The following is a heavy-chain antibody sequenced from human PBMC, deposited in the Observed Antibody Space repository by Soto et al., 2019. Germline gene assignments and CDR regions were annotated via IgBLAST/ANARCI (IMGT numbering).Heavy chain of an antibody. CDR2: IIPIFGTA. CDR3: ARDLGGTTQGVHYGMDV. CDR1: GGTFISYA. D-gene: IGHD2-15*01. Sequence: GASVKVSCKASGGTFISYAISWVRQAPGQGLEWMGGIIPIFGTANYAQKFQGRVTITADESTSTAYMELSSLRSEDTAVYYCARDLGGTTQGVHYGMDVWGQGTTVTVSS. V-gene: IGHV1-69*13. J-gene: IGHJ6*02.